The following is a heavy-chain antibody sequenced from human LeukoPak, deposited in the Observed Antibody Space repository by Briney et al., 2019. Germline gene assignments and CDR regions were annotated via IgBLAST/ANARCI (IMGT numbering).Heavy chain of an antibody. CDR1: GFTFSSYA. Sequence: GGSLRLSCAASGFTFSSYAMSWVRQAPGKGLEWVSAISGSGGSTYYADSVKGRFTISRDNSKNTLYLQMNSLRAEDTAVYYCAREVYYYDSSGFYYSGGFGYWDQGTLLTVSS. J-gene: IGHJ4*02. CDR2: ISGSGGST. D-gene: IGHD3-22*01. V-gene: IGHV3-23*01. CDR3: AREVYYYDSSGFYYSGGFGY.